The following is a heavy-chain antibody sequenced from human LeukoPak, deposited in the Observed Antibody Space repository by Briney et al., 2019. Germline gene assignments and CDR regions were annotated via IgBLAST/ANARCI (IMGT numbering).Heavy chain of an antibody. V-gene: IGHV4-34*01. CDR2: INHSGST. Sequence: SETLSLTCAVYGGSFSGYYWSWIRQPPGKGLEWIGEINHSGSTNYNPSLKSRVTISVDTSKNQFSLKLSSVTAADTAAYYCARAYCSSTSCYRSYYYYYMDVWGKGTTVTVSS. CDR1: GGSFSGYY. CDR3: ARAYCSSTSCYRSYYYYYMDV. J-gene: IGHJ6*03. D-gene: IGHD2-2*01.